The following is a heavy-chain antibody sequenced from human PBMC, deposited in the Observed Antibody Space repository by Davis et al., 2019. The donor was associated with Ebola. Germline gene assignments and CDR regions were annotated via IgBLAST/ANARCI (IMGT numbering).Heavy chain of an antibody. CDR2: ITSDGRDT. J-gene: IGHJ4*02. D-gene: IGHD3/OR15-3a*01. CDR1: GFTFSPHW. Sequence: GESLKISCVASGFTFSPHWMHWVRRAPGKGLEWVSRITSDGRDTHYVDSVKGRFTVSRDNAKNSVFLQMSSLRDEDSAVYYCARDRFFAFDFWSQGVHVSVSS. CDR3: ARDRFFAFDF. V-gene: IGHV3-74*01.